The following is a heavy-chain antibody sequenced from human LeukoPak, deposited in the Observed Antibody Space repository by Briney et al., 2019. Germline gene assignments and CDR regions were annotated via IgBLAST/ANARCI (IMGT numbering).Heavy chain of an antibody. CDR3: ARSKSTDGGDLYFDY. Sequence: GGSLRLSCAASGFTFSSYSMNWVRQAPGKGLEWVSYISSSSSTIYYADSVKGRFTISRDNAKNSLYLQMNSLRAEDTAVYYCARSKSTDGGDLYFDYWGQGTLVTVSS. V-gene: IGHV3-48*01. CDR1: GFTFSSYS. CDR2: ISSSSSTI. D-gene: IGHD2-21*02. J-gene: IGHJ4*02.